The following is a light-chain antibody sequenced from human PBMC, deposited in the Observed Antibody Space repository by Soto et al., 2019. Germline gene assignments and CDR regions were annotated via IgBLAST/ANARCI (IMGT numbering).Light chain of an antibody. CDR1: SSDVGGYSY. J-gene: IGLJ1*01. V-gene: IGLV2-11*01. CDR2: NVT. Sequence: QSALTQPRSVSGSPGQSVTISCTGTSSDVGGYSYVSWYQQHPGKAPKLMIYNVTTRTSGIPDRFSGSKSGNTSSLTSSALQDEDEADFCCFSYAGSYTFVFGTGTKLTVL. CDR3: FSYAGSYTFV.